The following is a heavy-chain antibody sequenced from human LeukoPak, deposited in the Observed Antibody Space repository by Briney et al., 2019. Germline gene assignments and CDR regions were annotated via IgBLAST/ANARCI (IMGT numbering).Heavy chain of an antibody. J-gene: IGHJ4*02. CDR1: GFTFSSYW. Sequence: GGSLRLSCAAFGFTFSSYWMNWARQAPGKGLEWVASINHNGNVNYYVDSVKGRFTISRDNAKNTLYLQMNSLRAEDTAVYYCTLLPGVYWGQGTLVTVSS. CDR3: TLLPGVY. V-gene: IGHV3-7*01. D-gene: IGHD2-15*01. CDR2: INHNGNVN.